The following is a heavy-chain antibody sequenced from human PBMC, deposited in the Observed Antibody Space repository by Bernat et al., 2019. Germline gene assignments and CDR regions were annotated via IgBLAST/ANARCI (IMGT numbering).Heavy chain of an antibody. CDR2: IYDGVST. Sequence: EVQLVESGGDLVQPGGSLRLSCAISGFTVSNNHLTWVRQAPGKGLEWVSLIYDGVSTISADSVKSRFTISRDNSKNIVYLQMTSVTAEDTAVYSCVGLGANPVRGQGTLVTVSS. CDR1: GFTVSNNH. CDR3: VGLGANPV. J-gene: IGHJ4*02. V-gene: IGHV3-66*04. D-gene: IGHD4/OR15-4a*01.